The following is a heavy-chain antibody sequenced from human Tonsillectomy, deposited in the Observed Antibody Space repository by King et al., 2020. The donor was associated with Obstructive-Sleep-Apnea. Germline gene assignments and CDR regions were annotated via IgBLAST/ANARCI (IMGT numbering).Heavy chain of an antibody. V-gene: IGHV4-61*01. CDR3: AGVPY. CDR1: GGSVTSGNYY. J-gene: IGHJ4*02. Sequence: QLQESGPGLVKPSETLSLTCTVSGGSVTSGNYYWSWIRQPPGKGLEWIGYISYNGTAYYNPSLKSRVTISVDTSKNQFSLMLTSMTAADTAVYFCAGVPYWGQGTLVTVSS. CDR2: ISYNGTA.